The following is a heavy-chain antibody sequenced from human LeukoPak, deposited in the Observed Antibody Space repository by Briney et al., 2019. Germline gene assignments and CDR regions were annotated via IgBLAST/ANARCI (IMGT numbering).Heavy chain of an antibody. Sequence: ASVKVSCKASGYTFTSYGISWVRQAPGQGLEWMGWISAYNGNTNYAQKLQGRVTMTTDTSTSTAYMELRSLRSDDTAVYYCARDRPYGAGWAWFDPWGQGTLVTVSS. V-gene: IGHV1-18*01. CDR1: GYTFTSYG. CDR3: ARDRPYGAGWAWFDP. CDR2: ISAYNGNT. J-gene: IGHJ5*02. D-gene: IGHD4-17*01.